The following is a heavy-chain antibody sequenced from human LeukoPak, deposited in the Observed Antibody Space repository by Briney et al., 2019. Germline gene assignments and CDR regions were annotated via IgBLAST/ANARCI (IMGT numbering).Heavy chain of an antibody. D-gene: IGHD6-19*01. CDR2: IRYDGSNK. J-gene: IGHJ4*02. Sequence: GGSLRLSCAASGFTFSSYGMHWVRQAPGKGLEWVAFIRYDGSNKYYADSVKGRFTISRDNSKNTLYLQMNSLRAEDTAVYYCARDSSGWEAYFDYWGQGTLVTVSS. CDR3: ARDSSGWEAYFDY. CDR1: GFTFSSYG. V-gene: IGHV3-30*02.